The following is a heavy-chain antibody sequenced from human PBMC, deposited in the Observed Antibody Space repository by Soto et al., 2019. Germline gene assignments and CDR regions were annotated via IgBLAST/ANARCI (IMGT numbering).Heavy chain of an antibody. D-gene: IGHD6-13*01. Sequence: SETLSLTCTVSGGSVSSGSYYWSWIRQPPGKGLEWIGYIYYSGSTNYNPSLKSRVTISVDTSKNQFSLKLSSVTAADTAVYYCARGIGLAAAGQGMDVWGQGTTVTVSS. J-gene: IGHJ6*02. CDR1: GGSVSSGSYY. V-gene: IGHV4-61*01. CDR3: ARGIGLAAAGQGMDV. CDR2: IYYSGST.